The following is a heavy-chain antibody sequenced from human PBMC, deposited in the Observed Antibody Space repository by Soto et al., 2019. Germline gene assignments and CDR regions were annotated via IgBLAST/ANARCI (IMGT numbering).Heavy chain of an antibody. CDR3: TRTDTSMVHNWFDP. V-gene: IGHV1-2*04. Sequence: QVQLVQSGAEVKKPGASVKVSCKSSGYNFTGYYMHWVRQAPGQGLEWMGWINPNSGGTNYAQKSSGWSTRTRDPSISKAYMELSRLRSDDTAVYYRTRTDTSMVHNWFDPWGQGTLVTVSS. J-gene: IGHJ5*02. CDR2: INPNSGGT. CDR1: GYNFTGYY. D-gene: IGHD5-18*01.